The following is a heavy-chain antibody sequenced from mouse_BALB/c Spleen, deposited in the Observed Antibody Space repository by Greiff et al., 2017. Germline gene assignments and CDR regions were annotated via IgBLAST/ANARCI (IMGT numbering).Heavy chain of an antibody. CDR2: ISNGGGST. Sequence: EVKVVESGGGLVQPGGSLKLSCAASGFTFSSYTMSWVRQTPEKRLEWVAYISNGGGSTYYPDTVKGRFTISRDNAKNTLYLQMSSLKSEDTAMYYCARRGDYDVGFAYWGQGTLVTVSA. V-gene: IGHV5-12-2*01. CDR1: GFTFSSYT. D-gene: IGHD2-4*01. CDR3: ARRGDYDVGFAY. J-gene: IGHJ3*01.